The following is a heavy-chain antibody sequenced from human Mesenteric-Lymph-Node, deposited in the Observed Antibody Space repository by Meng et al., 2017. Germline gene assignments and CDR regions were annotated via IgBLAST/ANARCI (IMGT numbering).Heavy chain of an antibody. Sequence: VQLQQSGPGLVKPPPTLSLTCAISGDSVSSNSAAWNWIRQSPSRGLEWLGRTYYRSKYYNDYALSVKSRIAINPDTSKNQFSLQLNSVTPEDTAIYYCARDWGDVRGGFDFWGQGTLVTVSS. CDR2: TYYRSKYYN. CDR3: ARDWGDVRGGFDF. D-gene: IGHD3-10*02. J-gene: IGHJ4*02. CDR1: GDSVSSNSAA. V-gene: IGHV6-1*01.